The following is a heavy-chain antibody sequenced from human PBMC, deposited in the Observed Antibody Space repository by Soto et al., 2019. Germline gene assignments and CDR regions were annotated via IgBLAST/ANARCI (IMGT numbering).Heavy chain of an antibody. J-gene: IGHJ4*02. Sequence: QVQLVQSGAEVKKPGASVKVSCKASGYTFTSYGISWVRQAPGQGLEWMGWISDYNGNTNYAQKLQGRVTMTTDTSTSTDYMELRSLRSDDTAVYYCARDLTYAGGWLQLHFVWGQVTLVTVAS. V-gene: IGHV1-18*01. CDR3: ARDLTYAGGWLQLHFV. D-gene: IGHD5-12*01. CDR2: ISDYNGNT. CDR1: GYTFTSYG.